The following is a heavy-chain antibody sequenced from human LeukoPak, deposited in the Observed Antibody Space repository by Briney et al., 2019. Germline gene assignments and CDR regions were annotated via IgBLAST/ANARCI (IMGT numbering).Heavy chain of an antibody. CDR2: IYYSGST. V-gene: IGHV4-59*08. D-gene: IGHD5-24*01. Sequence: PSETLSLTCTVSGGSISSYYWSWIRQPPGKGLEWIGYIYYSGSTNYNPSLKRRVTISIDTSKNEFSLKLSSVTAADTAVYYCASRRAGPFDYWGQGTLVTVSS. CDR3: ASRRAGPFDY. J-gene: IGHJ4*02. CDR1: GGSISSYY.